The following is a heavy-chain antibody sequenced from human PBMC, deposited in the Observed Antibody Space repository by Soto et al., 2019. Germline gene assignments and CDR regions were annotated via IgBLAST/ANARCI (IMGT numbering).Heavy chain of an antibody. CDR2: INHSGST. J-gene: IGHJ4*02. CDR3: SRGNCCSGYKYYF. CDR1: GGSFSGYY. V-gene: IGHV4-34*01. Sequence: SETLSLTCAVYGGSFSGYYWSWIRQPPGKRLEWIGEINHSGSTNYNPSLKSRVTISVDTSKNQFSLKLSSVTAADTAVYYCSRGNCCSGYKYYFWGQGSLVPVSS. D-gene: IGHD6-25*01.